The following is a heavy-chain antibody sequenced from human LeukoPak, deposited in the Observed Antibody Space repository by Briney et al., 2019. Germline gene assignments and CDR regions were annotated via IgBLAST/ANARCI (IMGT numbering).Heavy chain of an antibody. V-gene: IGHV4-61*02. CDR2: SYTSSTT. J-gene: IGHJ5*02. Sequence: PSETLYLTCTASGCSFSSGSFYWSWIRPPAGQGLEWIGRSYTSSTTYSNPFLNSLATTTVDTSNNQFLLKLSSVTAAATVYYYWARDVDIVATSWFDPWGQGTLVTVSS. D-gene: IGHD5-12*01. CDR3: ARDVDIVATSWFDP. CDR1: GCSFSSGSFY.